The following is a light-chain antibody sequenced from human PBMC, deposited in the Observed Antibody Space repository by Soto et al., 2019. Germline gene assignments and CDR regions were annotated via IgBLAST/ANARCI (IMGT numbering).Light chain of an antibody. CDR3: QQWNNWHLYT. CDR2: GAS. V-gene: IGKV3-15*01. CDR1: QSVSSN. J-gene: IGKJ2*01. Sequence: EIVMTQSPATLSVSPGERATLSCRASQSVSSNLAWYQQKPGQAPRLLIYGASTRATGIPARFSGSGSGTEFTLTISSLQSEDFADYYCQQWNNWHLYTLGQGNKLEMK.